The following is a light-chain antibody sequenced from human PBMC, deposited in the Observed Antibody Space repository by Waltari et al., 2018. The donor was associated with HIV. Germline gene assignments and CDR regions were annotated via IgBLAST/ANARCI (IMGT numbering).Light chain of an antibody. Sequence: QSVLTQSPSVSAAPGQKVTISCSGSSSIIGNNYVSWYQQFPGTAPKLLIYENNQRPPGIPDRISGSKSGTAATLGITGLQTGDEANYYCGTWDSSLSASVFGGGTELTVL. V-gene: IGLV1-51*02. CDR2: ENN. CDR1: SSIIGNNY. CDR3: GTWDSSLSASV. J-gene: IGLJ3*02.